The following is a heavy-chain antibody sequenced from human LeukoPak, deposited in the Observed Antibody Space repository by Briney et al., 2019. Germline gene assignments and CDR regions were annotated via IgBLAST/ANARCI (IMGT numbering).Heavy chain of an antibody. CDR3: ARATYYYDSSGYRAIYYFDY. D-gene: IGHD3-22*01. V-gene: IGHV3-74*01. J-gene: IGHJ4*02. CDR2: INSDGSTT. CDR1: GFTFSSYW. Sequence: PGGSLRLSCAASGFTFSSYWMPWVRQAPGKGLVWVSRINSDGSTTTYAHSVKGRFTISRDNAKDTLYLQMTSLRAEDTAVYYCARATYYYDSSGYRAIYYFDYWGQGTLVTVSS.